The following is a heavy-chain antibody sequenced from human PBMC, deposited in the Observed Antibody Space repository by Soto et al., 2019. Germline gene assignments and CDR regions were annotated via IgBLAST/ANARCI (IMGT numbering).Heavy chain of an antibody. V-gene: IGHV4-39*01. D-gene: IGHD3-16*01. CDR2: VYYDGTT. J-gene: IGHJ2*01. Sequence: QLQLQESGPGLVKPSEALSLTCTVSGASISSGDYWWAWTRQLPGKELEWIGIGSVYYDGTTHSNPSLKMRVTISIATTNNQFSLKLNSETAADPALYYCARQLGCDNWYFDVWGRGTLVTVSS. CDR3: ARQLGCDNWYFDV. CDR1: GASISSGDYW.